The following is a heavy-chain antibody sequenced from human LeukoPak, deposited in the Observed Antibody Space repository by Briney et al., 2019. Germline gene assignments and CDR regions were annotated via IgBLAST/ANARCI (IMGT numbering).Heavy chain of an antibody. CDR3: AKEQYQLLFRYWYFDL. CDR1: GFTLSSYS. V-gene: IGHV3-21*01. D-gene: IGHD2-2*01. J-gene: IGHJ2*01. CDR2: ISSSSNYK. Sequence: GGSLRLSCAASGFTLSSYSMNWVRQAPGKGLEWVSSISSSSNYKYYADSVKGRFTISRDNSKNTLYLQMNSLRAEDTAVYYCAKEQYQLLFRYWYFDLWGRGTLVTVSS.